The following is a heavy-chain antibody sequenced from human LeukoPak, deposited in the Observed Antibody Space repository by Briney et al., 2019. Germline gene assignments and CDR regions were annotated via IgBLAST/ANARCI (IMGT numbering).Heavy chain of an antibody. V-gene: IGHV4-30-4*01. CDR2: IYYSGST. CDR3: ARENIQLWSNFDY. CDR1: GGSISSGDYY. J-gene: IGHJ4*02. D-gene: IGHD5-18*01. Sequence: TLSVTCTVSGGSISSGDYYWSWIRQPPGKGLEWIGYIYYSGSTYYNPSLKSRVTISVDTSKNQFSLKLSSVTAADTAVYYCARENIQLWSNFDYWGQGTLVNLSS.